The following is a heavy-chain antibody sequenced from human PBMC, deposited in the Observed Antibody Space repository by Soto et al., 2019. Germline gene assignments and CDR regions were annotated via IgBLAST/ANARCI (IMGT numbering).Heavy chain of an antibody. J-gene: IGHJ2*01. V-gene: IGHV3-11*01. CDR1: GFTFSDYY. CDR2: ISSSDSST. CDR3: AREGYFHFDWYFYL. D-gene: IGHD3-9*01. Sequence: QVQLVESGGGLVKPGGSLRLSCAASGFTFSDYYMSWIRQAPGKGLEWLSYISSSDSSTYYADSVKGRFTISRDNAKNSLSLQMNRLRAEDTAVYYCAREGYFHFDWYFYLWGRGTLVTVSS.